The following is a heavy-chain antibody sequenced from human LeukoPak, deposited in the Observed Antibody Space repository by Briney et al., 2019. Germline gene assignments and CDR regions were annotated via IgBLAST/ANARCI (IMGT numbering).Heavy chain of an antibody. CDR1: GFSVSSNY. V-gene: IGHV3-66*01. CDR2: IYSDGNT. J-gene: IGHJ4*02. CDR3: ARGGEHLIA. D-gene: IGHD2-21*01. Sequence: PGGSLRLSCAASGFSVSSNYLTLVRQAPGKGLEWVSVIYSDGNTFYTDSVKGRFSISRDTSKKTVYLQMKSLRAADTAVYYCARGGEHLIAWGQGALVTVSS.